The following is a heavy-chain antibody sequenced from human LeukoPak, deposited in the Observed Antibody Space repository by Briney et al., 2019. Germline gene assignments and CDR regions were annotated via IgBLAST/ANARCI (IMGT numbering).Heavy chain of an antibody. CDR2: ISSSGSII. Sequence: GGSLRLSCAASGFSFSSYGMSWVRQAPGKGLEWVSYISSSGSIIYYADSVKGRFTISRDNAKNSLYLQMNSLRAEDTAVYYYARDPAGYSGYDYFDYWGQGTLVTVSS. CDR3: ARDPAGYSGYDYFDY. J-gene: IGHJ4*02. D-gene: IGHD5-12*01. V-gene: IGHV3-48*04. CDR1: GFSFSSYG.